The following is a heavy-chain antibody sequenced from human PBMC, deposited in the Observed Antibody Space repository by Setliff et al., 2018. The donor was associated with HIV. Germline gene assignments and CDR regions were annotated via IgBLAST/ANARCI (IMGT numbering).Heavy chain of an antibody. Sequence: LSLTCTVSGGSISSGSYYWSWIRQPAGNGLEWIGEINHYGSTNYNPSLKSRVTISVDTSKNQFSLKLSSVTAADTAVYYCAGLTGTDFDYWGQGTLVTVSS. CDR1: GGSISSGSYY. V-gene: IGHV4-61*09. CDR3: AGLTGTDFDY. CDR2: INHYGST. D-gene: IGHD1-20*01. J-gene: IGHJ4*02.